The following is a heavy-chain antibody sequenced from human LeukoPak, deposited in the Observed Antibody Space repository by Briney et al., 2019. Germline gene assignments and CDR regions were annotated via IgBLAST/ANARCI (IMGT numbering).Heavy chain of an antibody. D-gene: IGHD3-22*01. CDR1: GFTFSSYA. J-gene: IGHJ4*02. CDR2: ISSSSSYI. Sequence: PGGSLRLSCAASGFTFSSYAMSWVRQAPGKGLEWVSSISSSSSYIYYADSVKGRFTISRDNAKNSLYLQMNRLRAEDTAVYYCARDYYDSSGYYYDPFDYWGQGTLVTVSS. V-gene: IGHV3-21*01. CDR3: ARDYYDSSGYYYDPFDY.